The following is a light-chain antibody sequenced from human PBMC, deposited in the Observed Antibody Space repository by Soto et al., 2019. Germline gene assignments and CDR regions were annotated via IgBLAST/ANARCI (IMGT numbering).Light chain of an antibody. CDR1: QTISSW. CDR3: QQHQTYST. CDR2: KAS. Sequence: DVQITQSHSTLFAPVGEGVTITCRASQTISSWLAWYQQKPGKATKLLIYKASTLKSGVPSRFSGSGSGTEFTLTISSLQPDDFATYYCQQHQTYSTFGQGTKV. V-gene: IGKV1-5*03. J-gene: IGKJ1*01.